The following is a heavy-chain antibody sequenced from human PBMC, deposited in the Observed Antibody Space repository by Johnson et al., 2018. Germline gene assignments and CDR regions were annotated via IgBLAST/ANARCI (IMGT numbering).Heavy chain of an antibody. CDR3: ARDFRLGTTADYNYYYYGMDV. J-gene: IGHJ6*02. D-gene: IGHD4-17*01. CDR2: IYYSGSP. CDR1: GGSISSYY. V-gene: IGHV4-59*01. Sequence: QVQLQESGPGLVKPSETLSLTCTVSGGSISSYYWSWIRQPPGKGLEGIGYIYYSGSPNYNPPLKSRVPISVDTSKNQFPRKLRSVTAAAPDVYYGARDFRLGTTADYNYYYYGMDVWGQGTTVTVSS.